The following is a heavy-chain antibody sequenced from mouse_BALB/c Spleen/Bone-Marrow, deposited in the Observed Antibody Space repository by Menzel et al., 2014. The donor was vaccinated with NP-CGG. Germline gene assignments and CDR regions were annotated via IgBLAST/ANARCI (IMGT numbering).Heavy chain of an antibody. CDR2: IWAGGNT. Sequence: VKLVESGPGLVAPSQSLSITCTVSGFSLTSYGVHWVRQPPGKGLEWLGVIWAGGNTIYNSALMSRLNINKDNSKSXVFLKMNSLQTDDTATYYCASSYYGSSQLAYWGQGTLVTVSA. CDR3: ASSYYGSSQLAY. D-gene: IGHD1-1*01. V-gene: IGHV2-9*02. CDR1: GFSLTSYG. J-gene: IGHJ3*01.